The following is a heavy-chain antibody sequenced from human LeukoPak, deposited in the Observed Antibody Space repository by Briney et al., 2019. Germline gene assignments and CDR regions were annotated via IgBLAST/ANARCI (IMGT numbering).Heavy chain of an antibody. J-gene: IGHJ4*02. Sequence: GGALRHSRAASGVPFSNYVMDLVRQAPRKGAGLGSGISGRGGSAYYADSVKGRVTISRDSSKNTLFLQMNRLRAEDTAVYYCAKDRCTNGVCYFDSWGQGTLVTVSS. CDR2: ISGRGGSA. CDR3: AKDRCTNGVCYFDS. CDR1: GVPFSNYV. D-gene: IGHD2-8*01. V-gene: IGHV3-23*01.